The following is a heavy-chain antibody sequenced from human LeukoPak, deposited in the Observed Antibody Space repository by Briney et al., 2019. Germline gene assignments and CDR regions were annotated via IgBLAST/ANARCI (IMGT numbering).Heavy chain of an antibody. CDR1: GFTFDDYA. J-gene: IGHJ4*02. Sequence: GRSLRLSCAASGFTFDDYAMHWVRQAPGKGLEWVSGISWNSGSIGYADSVEGRLTISRDNAKNSLYLQMNSLRAEDMALYYCAKAGLNGDYVDYWGQGTLVTVSS. CDR3: AKAGLNGDYVDY. V-gene: IGHV3-9*03. D-gene: IGHD4-17*01. CDR2: ISWNSGSI.